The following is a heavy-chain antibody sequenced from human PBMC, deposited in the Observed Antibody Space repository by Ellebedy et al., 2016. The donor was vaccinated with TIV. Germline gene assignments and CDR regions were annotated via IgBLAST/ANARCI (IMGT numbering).Heavy chain of an antibody. Sequence: ASVKVSCKASGYTFTGYYMHWVRQAPGQGLEWMGIINPSGGSTTYAQKFQGRVTMTRDKSTRTVYMELTSLRSEDTAMYYCARDLSFDYWGEGTLVTVSS. J-gene: IGHJ4*02. CDR1: GYTFTGYY. CDR2: INPSGGST. V-gene: IGHV1-46*01. D-gene: IGHD2/OR15-2a*01. CDR3: ARDLSFDY.